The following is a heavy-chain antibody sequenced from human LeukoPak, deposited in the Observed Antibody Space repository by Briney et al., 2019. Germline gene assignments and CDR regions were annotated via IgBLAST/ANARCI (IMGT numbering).Heavy chain of an antibody. CDR1: GFTFDDYG. V-gene: IGHV3-9*01. CDR3: AKDYGYSSSWYDY. CDR2: ISWNSASV. J-gene: IGHJ4*02. D-gene: IGHD6-13*01. Sequence: GRSLRLSCEASGFTFDDYGMHWVRQAPGKGLEWVSTISWNSASVGYVDSVKGRLTISRDNAKKTLYLQMNSLRPEDTALYYCAKDYGYSSSWYDYWGQGTLVTVSS.